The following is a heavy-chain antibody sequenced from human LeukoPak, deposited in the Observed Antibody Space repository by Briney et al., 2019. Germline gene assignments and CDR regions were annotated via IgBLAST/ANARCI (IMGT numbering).Heavy chain of an antibody. CDR3: AKVLTRGDGYNNYSDY. J-gene: IGHJ4*02. CDR1: GFTFDDYA. D-gene: IGHD5-24*01. CDR2: ISGDGGST. Sequence: GGSLRLSCAASGFTFDDYAMHWVRQAPGKGLEWVSLISGDGGSTYYADSVKGRFTISRDNSKNSLYLQMNSLRTEDTALYYCAKVLTRGDGYNNYSDYWGQGTLVTVSS. V-gene: IGHV3-43*02.